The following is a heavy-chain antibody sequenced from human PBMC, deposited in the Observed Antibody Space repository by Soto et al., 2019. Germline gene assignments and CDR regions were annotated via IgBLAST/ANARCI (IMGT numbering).Heavy chain of an antibody. V-gene: IGHV4-31*03. CDR1: GGSISSGGYY. CDR3: AREKGRGLGWFAP. J-gene: IGHJ5*02. D-gene: IGHD2-15*01. Sequence: QVQLQESGPGLVKPSQTLSLTCPVSGGSISSGGYYWSWIRQHTGKGLEWIGYIYYSGSTYYNPSLKSRVTVALDTSKNQCSLKLSSLTAGSTAVYDFAREKGRGLGWFAPWGQGTLVTVSS. CDR2: IYYSGST.